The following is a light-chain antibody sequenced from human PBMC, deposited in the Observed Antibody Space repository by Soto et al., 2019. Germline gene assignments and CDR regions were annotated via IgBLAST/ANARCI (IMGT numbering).Light chain of an antibody. CDR2: EGS. Sequence: QSVLTQPASVSGSPGQSITISCTGTSSDVGSYNLVSWYQQHPGKAPKLMIYEGSKRPSGVSNRFSGSKSGNTASLTISGLQAEDEAEYYCCSYAGSSTVVFGGG. V-gene: IGLV2-23*01. CDR1: SSDVGSYNL. CDR3: CSYAGSSTVV. J-gene: IGLJ2*01.